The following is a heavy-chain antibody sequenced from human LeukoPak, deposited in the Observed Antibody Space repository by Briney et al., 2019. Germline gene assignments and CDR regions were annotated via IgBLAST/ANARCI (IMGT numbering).Heavy chain of an antibody. CDR2: INHSGST. D-gene: IGHD6-19*01. Sequence: PSETLSLTCAVYGGSFSGYYWSWIRQPPGKGLEWIGEINHSGSTNYNPSLKSRVTISVDTSKKQFSLKLSSVTAADTAVYYCARVLEGSSGQHWYFDPWGRGTLVTVSS. V-gene: IGHV4-34*01. CDR3: ARVLEGSSGQHWYFDP. J-gene: IGHJ2*01. CDR1: GGSFSGYY.